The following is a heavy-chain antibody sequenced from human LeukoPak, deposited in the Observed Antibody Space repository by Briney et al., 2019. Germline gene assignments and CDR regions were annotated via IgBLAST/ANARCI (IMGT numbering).Heavy chain of an antibody. J-gene: IGHJ3*02. CDR3: ARVGVVTAILSDAFDI. V-gene: IGHV3-7*01. D-gene: IGHD2-21*02. CDR1: GFTFDDYA. Sequence: PGGSLRLSCAASGFTFDDYAMHWVRQAPGKGLEWVANIKGDGSEKYYVDSVKGRFTISRDNDKNYLYLQMNSLRAEDTAVYYCARVGVVTAILSDAFDIWGQGTMVTVSS. CDR2: IKGDGSEK.